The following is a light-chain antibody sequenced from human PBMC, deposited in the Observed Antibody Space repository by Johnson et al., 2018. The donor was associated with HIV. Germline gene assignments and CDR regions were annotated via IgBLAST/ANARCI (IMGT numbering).Light chain of an antibody. V-gene: IGLV1-51*01. Sequence: QSVLTQPPSVSAAPGQKVTISCSGSSSNIGNNYVSWYQQLPGTAPKLLIYGNNKRPSGIPDRFSGSKSGTSATLGIAGLQTGDEADYFCGTWDTILQTFVFGTGTEVSVL. CDR3: GTWDTILQTFV. J-gene: IGLJ1*01. CDR2: GNN. CDR1: SSNIGNNY.